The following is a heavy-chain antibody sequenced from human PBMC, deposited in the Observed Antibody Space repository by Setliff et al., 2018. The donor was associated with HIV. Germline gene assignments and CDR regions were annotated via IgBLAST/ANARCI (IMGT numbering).Heavy chain of an antibody. V-gene: IGHV4-34*09. CDR2: VYYSGST. D-gene: IGHD4-4*01. CDR3: ARMYSNYGRYYYYYMDV. CDR1: RGSFSGYY. Sequence: LSLTCAVYRGSFSGYYWSWIRQPPGKGLEWIGYVYYSGSTYYNPSLKSRITISVDASKNQFSLKVSSVTAADTAVYYCARMYSNYGRYYYYYMDVWGKGTTVTVSS. J-gene: IGHJ6*03.